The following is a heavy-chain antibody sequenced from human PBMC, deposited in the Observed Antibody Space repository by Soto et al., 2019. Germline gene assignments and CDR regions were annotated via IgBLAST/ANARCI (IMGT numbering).Heavy chain of an antibody. CDR2: IYWDDDK. CDR1: GFSLSTSGVG. D-gene: IGHD3-9*01. V-gene: IGHV2-5*02. Sequence: SGPTLVNPTQTLTLTCTFSGFSLSTSGVGVGWIRQPPGKALEWLALIYWDDDKRYSPSLKSRLTITRDTSKNQVVLTMTNMDPVDTATYYCARLDRHSNYDILAGSLFFDYWGQGTLVTVYS. J-gene: IGHJ4*02. CDR3: ARLDRHSNYDILAGSLFFDY.